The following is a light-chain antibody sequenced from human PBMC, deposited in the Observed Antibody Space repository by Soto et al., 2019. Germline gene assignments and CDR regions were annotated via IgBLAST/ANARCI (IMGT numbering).Light chain of an antibody. CDR2: DNN. J-gene: IGLJ3*02. Sequence: QSVLTQPPSVSAAPGQKVTVSCSGRSSNIGYNSVSWYQQLPGTAPQLLIYDNNKRPSGIPDRFSGSKSGTSATLGITGLQTGDEADYFCGTWDNSLSAGVFGGGTKLTVL. V-gene: IGLV1-51*01. CDR3: GTWDNSLSAGV. CDR1: SSNIGYNS.